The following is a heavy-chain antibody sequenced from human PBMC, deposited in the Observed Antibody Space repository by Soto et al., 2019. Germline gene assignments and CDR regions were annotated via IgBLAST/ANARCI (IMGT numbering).Heavy chain of an antibody. Sequence: GGSLRLSCAASGFTFSSYWMHWVRQAPGKGLEWISYMRSSASTIHFADSVKGRFTVSRDNSKNLLYLQMNSLRAEDTAVYYCAKGADPFDQWGKGTLVTVSS. CDR2: MRSSASTI. J-gene: IGHJ4*02. CDR3: AKGADPFDQ. V-gene: IGHV3-48*04. CDR1: GFTFSSYW.